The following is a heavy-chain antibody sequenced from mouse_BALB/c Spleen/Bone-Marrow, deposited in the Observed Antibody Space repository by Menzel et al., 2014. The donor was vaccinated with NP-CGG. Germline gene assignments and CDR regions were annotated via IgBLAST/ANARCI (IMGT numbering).Heavy chain of an antibody. D-gene: IGHD1-2*01. CDR2: INPDSSTI. Sequence: EVKLVESGGGLVQPGGSLKLSCAASGFDFSRFWMSWVRQAPGKGLEWIGEINPDSSTINYTPSLKDKFIISRVNAKNTLCPQKSKVRSEDTALYYCTRLHYYGCSAYWGQGALVTVST. V-gene: IGHV4-1*02. J-gene: IGHJ3*01. CDR3: TRLHYYGCSAY. CDR1: GFDFSRFW.